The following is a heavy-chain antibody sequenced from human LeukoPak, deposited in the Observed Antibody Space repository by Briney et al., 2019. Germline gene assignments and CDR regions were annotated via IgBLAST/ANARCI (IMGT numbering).Heavy chain of an antibody. D-gene: IGHD1-26*01. CDR2: ISGDGGRT. J-gene: IGHJ6*02. CDR1: GFTFDDYA. Sequence: GGSLRLSCAASGFTFDDYAMHWVRQAPGKGLEWVSLISGDGGRTYYADSVKGRFTISRDNSKNSLYLQMNSLRTEDTALYYCAKDAGTNSYYYYYGMDVWGQGTTVTVSS. CDR3: AKDAGTNSYYYYYGMDV. V-gene: IGHV3-43*02.